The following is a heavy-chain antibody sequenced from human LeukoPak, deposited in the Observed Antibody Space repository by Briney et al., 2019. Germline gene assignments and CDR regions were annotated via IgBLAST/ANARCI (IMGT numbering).Heavy chain of an antibody. CDR3: ARLRPLLDQLLYFAFDS. D-gene: IGHD2-2*02. Sequence: PSETLSLTCSVSNASISSHSWTWVRQPPGKGLEWIGHIHYSGNTNYNPSLKSRVTLSLDTSKNQFSLELTSVTAADTAIFYCARLRPLLDQLLYFAFDSWGQGTLVTVSS. J-gene: IGHJ5*01. CDR1: NASISSHS. CDR2: IHYSGNT. V-gene: IGHV4-59*11.